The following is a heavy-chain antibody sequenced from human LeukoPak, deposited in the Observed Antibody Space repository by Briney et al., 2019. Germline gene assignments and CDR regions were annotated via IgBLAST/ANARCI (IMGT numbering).Heavy chain of an antibody. V-gene: IGHV4-38-2*02. CDR3: ARDPPRFRYFVSYNWFDP. Sequence: SETLSLACTVSGYSISSGYYWGWIRQPPGKGLEWIGRIYTSGSTNYNPSLKSRVTMSVDTSKNQFSLKLSSVTAADTAVYYCARDPPRFRYFVSYNWFDPWGQGTLVTVSS. J-gene: IGHJ5*02. CDR1: GYSISSGYY. D-gene: IGHD3-9*01. CDR2: IYTSGST.